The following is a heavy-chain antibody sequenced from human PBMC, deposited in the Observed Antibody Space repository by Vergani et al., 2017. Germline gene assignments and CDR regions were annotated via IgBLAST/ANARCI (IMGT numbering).Heavy chain of an antibody. J-gene: IGHJ6*02. CDR1: GGSISSGGYS. V-gene: IGHV4-30-2*01. Sequence: QLQLQESGSGLVKPSQTLSLTCAVSGGSISSGGYSWSWIRQPPGKGLEWIGYIYHSGSTYYNPSLKSRVTISVDRSKNPFSLKLRSVTAADTAVYYCARGHRPDSSGWSGRYYYYYGMDVWGQGTTVTVSS. CDR3: ARGHRPDSSGWSGRYYYYYGMDV. D-gene: IGHD6-19*01. CDR2: IYHSGST.